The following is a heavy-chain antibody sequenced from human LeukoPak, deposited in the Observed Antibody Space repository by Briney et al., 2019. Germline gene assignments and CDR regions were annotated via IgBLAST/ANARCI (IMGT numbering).Heavy chain of an antibody. J-gene: IGHJ4*02. D-gene: IGHD6-13*01. CDR3: ASTKGLPIAAQLGFDY. CDR1: GGTFSSYA. CDR2: IIPNFGTA. V-gene: IGHV1-69*05. Sequence: SVKVSCKASGGTFSSYAISWVRQAPGQGLEWMGGIIPNFGTANYAQKFQGRVTITTDESTSTAYMELSSLRSEDTAVYYCASTKGLPIAAQLGFDYWGQGTLVTVSS.